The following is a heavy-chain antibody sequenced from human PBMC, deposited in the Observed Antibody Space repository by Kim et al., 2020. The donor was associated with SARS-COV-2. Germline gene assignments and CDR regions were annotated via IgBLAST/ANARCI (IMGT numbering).Heavy chain of an antibody. V-gene: IGHV3-7*03. CDR1: GFTFSSYW. J-gene: IGHJ6*02. CDR3: ARDGITGTSGPSGGMDV. D-gene: IGHD1-7*01. Sequence: GGSLRLSCAASGFTFSSYWMSWVRQAPGKGLEWVANIKQDGSEKYYVDSVKGRFTISRDNAKNSLYLQMNSLRAEDTAVYYCARDGITGTSGPSGGMDVWGQGTTVTVSS. CDR2: IKQDGSEK.